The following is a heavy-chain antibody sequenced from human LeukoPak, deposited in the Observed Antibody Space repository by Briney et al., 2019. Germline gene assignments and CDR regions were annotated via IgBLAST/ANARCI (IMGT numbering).Heavy chain of an antibody. D-gene: IGHD6-19*01. Sequence: GGSLRLSCAASGFTFSSYGMHWVRQAPGKGLEWVAVISYDGSNKYYADSVKGRFTISRDNSKNTLYLQMNSLRAEDTAVYYCAKDQRPAVAGQEGGECDYWGQGTLVTVSS. CDR2: ISYDGSNK. CDR3: AKDQRPAVAGQEGGECDY. CDR1: GFTFSSYG. V-gene: IGHV3-30*18. J-gene: IGHJ4*02.